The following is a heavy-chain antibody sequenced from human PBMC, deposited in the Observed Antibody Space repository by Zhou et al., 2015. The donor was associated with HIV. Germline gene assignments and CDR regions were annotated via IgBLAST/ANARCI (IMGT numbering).Heavy chain of an antibody. D-gene: IGHD3-10*01. Sequence: QVQLVQSGAEVKKPGSSVKVSCKASGYTFTNYGISWVRQAPGQGLEWMGWISAYNGNTNYAQKLQGRVTMTTDTSTSTAYMELRTLRSDDTAVYYCARDTEWFGERGGLDYWGQGTLVTVSS. J-gene: IGHJ4*02. CDR1: GYTFTNYG. CDR2: ISAYNGNT. CDR3: ARDTEWFGERGGLDY. V-gene: IGHV1-18*01.